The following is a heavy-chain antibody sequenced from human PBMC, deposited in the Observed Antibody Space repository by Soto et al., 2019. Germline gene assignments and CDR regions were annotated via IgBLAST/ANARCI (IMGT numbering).Heavy chain of an antibody. V-gene: IGHV1-3*01. CDR1: GYTFTRYT. Sequence: QVQFVQSGAEVKKPGASVKVSCKTPGYTFTRYTIHWVRQAPGQRLEWMGWINVGNGNTRYSQKFQGRLTLTRDTPGNTAYLELNSLISEDTAVYYCVTPHDYDGCRDSWGQGTLVTVSS. CDR3: VTPHDYDGCRDS. J-gene: IGHJ4*02. D-gene: IGHD3-22*01. CDR2: INVGNGNT.